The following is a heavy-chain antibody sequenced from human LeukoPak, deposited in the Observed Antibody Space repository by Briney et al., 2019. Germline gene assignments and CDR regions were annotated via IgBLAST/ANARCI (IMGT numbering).Heavy chain of an antibody. CDR3: AKDPSSDYDTSNWFDP. CDR1: GFTFSSYA. J-gene: IGHJ5*02. V-gene: IGHV3-23*01. D-gene: IGHD3-22*01. CDR2: ISGSGGST. Sequence: GGSLRLSCAAYGFTFSSYAMSWVRQAPGKGLEWVSAISGSGGSTYYADSVKGRFTISRDNSKNTLYLQMNSLRAEDTAVYYCAKDPSSDYDTSNWFDPWGQGTLVTVSS.